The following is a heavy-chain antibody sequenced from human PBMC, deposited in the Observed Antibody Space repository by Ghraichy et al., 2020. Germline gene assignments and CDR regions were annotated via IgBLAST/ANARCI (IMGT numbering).Heavy chain of an antibody. CDR1: GGTFSRYA. CDR3: AGDPFHIARRGYVYGVGSFEY. V-gene: IGHV1-69*13. Sequence: SVKVSCKASGGTFSRYAIRWARQAPGQGLEWMGGIIPLYGTTSYAHKFRDRVTITADESTSTVYMELSSLRSEDTAMYYCAGDPFHIARRGYVYGVGSFEYWGQGTLVTVSS. D-gene: IGHD5-12*01. CDR2: IIPLYGTT. J-gene: IGHJ4*02.